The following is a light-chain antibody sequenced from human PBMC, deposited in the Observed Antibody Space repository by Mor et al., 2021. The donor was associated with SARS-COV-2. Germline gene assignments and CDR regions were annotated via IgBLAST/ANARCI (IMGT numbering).Light chain of an antibody. CDR3: QQYDGSRHFT. V-gene: IGKV1-5*03. CDR1: QNIDSW. CDR2: KAT. J-gene: IGKJ2*01. Sequence: TCRASQNIDSWLAWYQFRPGRVPRLLIYKATTLEPGVSSRFSGSGSGTEFALTITSLQPDDSATYYCQQYDGSRHFTYGQG.